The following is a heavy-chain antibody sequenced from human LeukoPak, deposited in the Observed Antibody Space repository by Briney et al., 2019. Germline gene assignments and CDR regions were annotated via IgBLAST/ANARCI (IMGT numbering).Heavy chain of an antibody. Sequence: GASLRLSCAASGFTFSSYGMHWVRQAPGKGLEWVAVISYDGSNKYYADSVKGRFTISRDNSKNTLYLQMNSLRAEDTAVYYCAKIPPPFDYWGQGTLVTVSS. CDR3: AKIPPPFDY. V-gene: IGHV3-30*18. J-gene: IGHJ4*02. CDR2: ISYDGSNK. CDR1: GFTFSSYG.